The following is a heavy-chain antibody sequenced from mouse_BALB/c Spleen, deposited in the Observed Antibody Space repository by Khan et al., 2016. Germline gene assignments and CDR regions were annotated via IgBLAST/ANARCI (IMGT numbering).Heavy chain of an antibody. Sequence: EVQLQESGGGLVQPGGSMKLSCVASGFTFSSYWMSWVRQSPEKGLEWVAEIRLKSDNYATHYAESVKGKFTISRDDSKSRLYLQMNSLRDEDTGIYYCTGGMGFAYWGQGTLVTVSA. J-gene: IGHJ3*01. V-gene: IGHV6-6*02. CDR2: IRLKSDNYAT. CDR1: GFTFSSYW. D-gene: IGHD1-1*02. CDR3: TGGMGFAY.